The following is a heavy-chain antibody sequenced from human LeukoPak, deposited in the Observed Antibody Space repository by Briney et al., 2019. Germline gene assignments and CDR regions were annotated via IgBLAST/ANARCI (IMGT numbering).Heavy chain of an antibody. Sequence: ALMKVFFQAFGNNFNGHHMHWVGKAPGPRAEGMGWINPNSGGTNYAQKFQGRVTMTRDTSISTAYMELSRLRSDDTAVYYCARLSAAIPANYWGQGTLVTVSS. CDR1: GNNFNGHH. CDR3: ARLSAAIPANY. CDR2: INPNSGGT. V-gene: IGHV1-2*02. J-gene: IGHJ4*02. D-gene: IGHD2-2*02.